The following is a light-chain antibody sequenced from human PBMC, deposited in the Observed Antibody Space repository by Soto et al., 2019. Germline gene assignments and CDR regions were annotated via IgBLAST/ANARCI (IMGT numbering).Light chain of an antibody. CDR3: PQYNSYT. V-gene: IGKV1-5*01. J-gene: IGKJ1*01. Sequence: DIQMTQSPSSVSAPLGDRVTITCRASQSISNWLAWYQQKPGKAPKVLTYHASNLQSRVPSRLSGSGSGTEFTLTISSLQPDDFATYYYPQYNSYTFGQGTKVDIK. CDR1: QSISNW. CDR2: HAS.